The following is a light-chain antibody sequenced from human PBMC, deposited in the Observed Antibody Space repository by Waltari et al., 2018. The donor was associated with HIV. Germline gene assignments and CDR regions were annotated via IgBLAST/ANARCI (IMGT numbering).Light chain of an antibody. CDR1: QDISTY. CDR3: QQLHSFPLI. CDR2: GAS. Sequence: IQLTQSHSFLSSHVGDRVTISCRASQDISTYLAWYQQKPGEAPKLLIHGASTLHRGVTSRFSGSGSGTDFTLTIKNLRPEDFAIYYCQQLHSFPLIFGGGTKVE. V-gene: IGKV1-9*01. J-gene: IGKJ4*01.